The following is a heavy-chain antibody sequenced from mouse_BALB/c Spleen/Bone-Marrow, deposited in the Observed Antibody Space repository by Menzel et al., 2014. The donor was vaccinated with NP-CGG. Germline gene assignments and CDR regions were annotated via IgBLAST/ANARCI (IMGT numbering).Heavy chain of an antibody. CDR1: GFTFSSFG. V-gene: IGHV5-17*02. J-gene: IGHJ2*01. Sequence: EVKLVESGGGLVQPGGSRKLPCAASGFTFSSFGMHWVRQAPEKGLEWVAYISDGSSTIYYADTVKGRFTIFRDNPKNTLFLQMTSLRSEDTAMYYCARLDVGGYWGQGTTLTVSS. CDR3: ARLDVGGY. CDR2: ISDGSSTI.